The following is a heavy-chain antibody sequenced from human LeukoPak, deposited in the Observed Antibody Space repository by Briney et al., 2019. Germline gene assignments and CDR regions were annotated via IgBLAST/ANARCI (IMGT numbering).Heavy chain of an antibody. Sequence: GASVKVSCKASGYTFTSYGISWVRQAPGQGLEWMGWISAYNGNTNYAQKLQGRVTMTTDTSASTAYMELRSLRSDDTAVYYCASWTSDDYDSSDYYYLDYWGQGTLVTVSS. CDR3: ASWTSDDYDSSDYYYLDY. CDR1: GYTFTSYG. V-gene: IGHV1-18*01. J-gene: IGHJ4*02. CDR2: ISAYNGNT. D-gene: IGHD3-22*01.